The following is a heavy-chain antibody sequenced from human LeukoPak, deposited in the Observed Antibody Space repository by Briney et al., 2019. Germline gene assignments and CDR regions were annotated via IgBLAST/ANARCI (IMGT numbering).Heavy chain of an antibody. CDR2: ISAYNGNT. J-gene: IGHJ6*02. V-gene: IGHV1-18*01. CDR3: TGGLTTVTFYGMDV. Sequence: GASVKVSCKASGYTFTSFGISWVRQAPGQGLEWMGWISAYNGNTNSAQKLQGRVSMTTDTSTSTAYMELSSLRSEDTAVYYCTGGLTTVTFYGMDVWGQGTTVTVSS. D-gene: IGHD4-17*01. CDR1: GYTFTSFG.